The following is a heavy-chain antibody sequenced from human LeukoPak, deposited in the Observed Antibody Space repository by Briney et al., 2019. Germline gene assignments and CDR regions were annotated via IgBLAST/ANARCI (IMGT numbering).Heavy chain of an antibody. CDR1: GYTFTGYY. CDR2: INPNSGGT. Sequence: ASVKVSCKASGYTFTGYYMHWVRQAPGQGLEWMGRINPNSGGTSYAQKFQGRVTMTRDTSISTAYMELSRLRSDDTAVYYCARVNTVVVVPAVKELKENYYYGMDVWGQGTTVTVSS. J-gene: IGHJ6*02. D-gene: IGHD2-2*01. CDR3: ARVNTVVVVPAVKELKENYYYGMDV. V-gene: IGHV1-2*06.